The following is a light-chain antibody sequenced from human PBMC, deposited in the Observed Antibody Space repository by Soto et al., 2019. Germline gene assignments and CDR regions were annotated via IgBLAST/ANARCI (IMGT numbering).Light chain of an antibody. CDR1: QGIRSY. J-gene: IGKJ2*01. V-gene: IGKV1-8*01. CDR3: QQYYTSPQT. Sequence: AIRMTQSPSSFSSSTGDRATITCRASQGIRSYLAWYQQKPGKAPNLLVYAASTMEYGVPSRFSGSGSGTDFTLTISCLQSEDFATYYCQQYYTSPQTFGQGTKLEIK. CDR2: AAS.